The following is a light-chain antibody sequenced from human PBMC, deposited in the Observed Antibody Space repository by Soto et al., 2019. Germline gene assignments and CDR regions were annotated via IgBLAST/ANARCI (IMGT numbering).Light chain of an antibody. V-gene: IGKV1-5*01. CDR3: QQLNSYPIT. J-gene: IGKJ5*01. Sequence: DIQMTQSPSTLPASLGDRFTITCLASQSISSSLAWYQQRPGKAPKLLIYDASSLQSGVPSRFSGGGSGTEFTLTISSLQPEDFATYYCQQLNSYPITFGQGTRLEI. CDR2: DAS. CDR1: QSISSS.